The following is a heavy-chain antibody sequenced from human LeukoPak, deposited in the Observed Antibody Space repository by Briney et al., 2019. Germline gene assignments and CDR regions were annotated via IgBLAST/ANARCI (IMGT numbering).Heavy chain of an antibody. V-gene: IGHV3-23*01. CDR2: ISGSGGST. CDR3: ARDHDDGDYFFDY. D-gene: IGHD4-17*01. CDR1: GFTFSSYA. J-gene: IGHJ4*02. Sequence: GGSLRLSCAASGFTFSSYAMSWVRQAPGKGLEWVSDISGSGGSTYYADSVKGRFTISRDNSKNTVYLQMNSLRAEDTAVYYCARDHDDGDYFFDYWGQGTLVTVSS.